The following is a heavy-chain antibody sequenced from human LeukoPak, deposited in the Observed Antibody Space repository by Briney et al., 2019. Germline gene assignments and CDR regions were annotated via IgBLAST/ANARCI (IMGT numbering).Heavy chain of an antibody. CDR3: ATDQWDSSGWYNGNWFDP. CDR2: INPSGGST. D-gene: IGHD6-19*01. Sequence: ASVRVSCKASGYTFTSYYMHWVRQAPGQGLEWMGVINPSGGSTSYAQKFQGRVTMTEDTSTDTAYMELSSLRSEDTAVYYCATDQWDSSGWYNGNWFDPWGQGTLVTVSS. CDR1: GYTFTSYY. V-gene: IGHV1-46*01. J-gene: IGHJ5*02.